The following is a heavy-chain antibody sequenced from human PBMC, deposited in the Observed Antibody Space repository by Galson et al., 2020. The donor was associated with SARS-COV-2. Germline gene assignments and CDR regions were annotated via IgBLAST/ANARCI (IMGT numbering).Heavy chain of an antibody. J-gene: IGHJ4*02. CDR3: AKLAEGRRSSEDY. CDR1: IGSMTSHY. V-gene: IGHV4-59*08. CDR2: ISYDGST. D-gene: IGHD1-26*01. Sequence: METSETLSLTCAVPIGSMTSHYWSWIRQAPGKGMEWIGYISYDGSTTYNPSLNSRVTISIDTSKNQFSLRLTSVTAADTALYYCAKLAEGRRSSEDYWGQGTRVTVSS.